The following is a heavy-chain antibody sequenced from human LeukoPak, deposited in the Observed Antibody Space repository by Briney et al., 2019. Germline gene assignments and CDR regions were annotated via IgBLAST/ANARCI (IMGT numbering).Heavy chain of an antibody. J-gene: IGHJ4*02. V-gene: IGHV3-7*02. CDR2: IKQDGSET. Sequence: PGGSLRLSCAASEFTFSGYWMSWFRQAPGKGLEWVATIKQDGSETDYVDSVKGRFTISRDNAKNPLYLQMNSLRIEDTAVYYCARAQWRRPDYWGQGTLVTVSS. D-gene: IGHD5-12*01. CDR1: EFTFSGYW. CDR3: ARAQWRRPDY.